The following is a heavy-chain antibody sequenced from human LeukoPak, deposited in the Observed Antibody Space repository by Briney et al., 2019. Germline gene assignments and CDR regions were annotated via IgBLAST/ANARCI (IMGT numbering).Heavy chain of an antibody. CDR1: GFTLATIA. Sequence: GGSLRLSCAASGFTLATIAMGWARQVQGRGLDWVSAISGSGDSTYYADSVKGRFTISRDNSKNTLYLQMNSLRAEDTAVYYCAKSSSSPRLFDYWGQGTLVTVSS. D-gene: IGHD6-6*01. CDR2: ISGSGDST. CDR3: AKSSSSPRLFDY. J-gene: IGHJ4*02. V-gene: IGHV3-23*01.